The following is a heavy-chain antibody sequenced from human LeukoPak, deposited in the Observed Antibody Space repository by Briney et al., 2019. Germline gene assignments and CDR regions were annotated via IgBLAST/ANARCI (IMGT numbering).Heavy chain of an antibody. CDR3: ARGYYINWFDP. CDR1: AFTLSGYW. D-gene: IGHD3-22*01. Sequence: GGSLRLSCAASAFTLSGYWMTWVRQAPGKGLEWVANIKQDGTEKFYVDSVKGRFTISRDNAKNSLYLQMNSLRAEDTAVYYCARGYYINWFDPWGQGTLVTVSS. CDR2: IKQDGTEK. V-gene: IGHV3-7*01. J-gene: IGHJ5*02.